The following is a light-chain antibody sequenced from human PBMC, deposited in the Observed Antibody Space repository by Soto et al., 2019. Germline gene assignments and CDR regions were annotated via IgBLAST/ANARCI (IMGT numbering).Light chain of an antibody. J-gene: IGKJ5*01. Sequence: EIVLTQSPATLSVSPGERVTLSCRASQNLHSFLNWYQQRPGQAPRPLIYDGSKRAAGVPDRFSGSGSGTNFTLTISSPEPEDFAVYYCQQRRSWQVTFGQGTRLEIK. CDR1: QNLHSF. CDR3: QQRRSWQVT. V-gene: IGKV3D-11*02. CDR2: DGS.